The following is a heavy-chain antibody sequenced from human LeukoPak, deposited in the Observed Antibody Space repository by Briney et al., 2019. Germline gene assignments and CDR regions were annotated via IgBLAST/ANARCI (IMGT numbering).Heavy chain of an antibody. CDR1: GFTFSSYS. Sequence: GGSLRLSCAASGFTFSSYSMNWVRQAPGKGLEWVSSISSSSSYIYYADSVKGRFTISRDNAKSSLYLQMNSLRAEDTALYYCARVRYYFDSSGYVDYWGQGTLVTVSS. CDR3: ARVRYYFDSSGYVDY. CDR2: ISSSSSYI. V-gene: IGHV3-21*04. J-gene: IGHJ4*02. D-gene: IGHD3-22*01.